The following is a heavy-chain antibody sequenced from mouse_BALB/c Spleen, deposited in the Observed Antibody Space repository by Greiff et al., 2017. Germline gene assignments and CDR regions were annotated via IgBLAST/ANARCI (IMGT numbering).Heavy chain of an antibody. CDR2: INPSSGYT. CDR1: GYTFTSYT. CDR3: ARGGYDYDEDFDY. V-gene: IGHV1-4*02. J-gene: IGHJ2*01. D-gene: IGHD2-4*01. Sequence: VQLQQSAAELARPGASVKMSCKASGYTFTSYTMHWVKQRPGQGLEWIGYINPSSGYTEYNQKFKDKTTLTADKSSSTAYMQLSSLTSEDSAVYYCARGGYDYDEDFDYWGQGTTLTVSS.